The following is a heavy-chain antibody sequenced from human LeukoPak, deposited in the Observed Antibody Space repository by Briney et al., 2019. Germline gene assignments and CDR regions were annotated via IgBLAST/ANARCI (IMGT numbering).Heavy chain of an antibody. D-gene: IGHD3-3*01. J-gene: IGHJ5*02. CDR1: GFTFSSYS. CDR2: ISSSSSYI. CDR3: ARDGSQNYYDFWSGCYPRTPNWFDP. V-gene: IGHV3-21*01. Sequence: GGSLRLSCAASGFTFSSYSMNWVRQAPGKGLAWVSSISSSSSYIYYADSVKGRFTISRDNAKNSLYLQMNSLRAEDTAVYYCARDGSQNYYDFWSGCYPRTPNWFDPWGQGTLVTVSS.